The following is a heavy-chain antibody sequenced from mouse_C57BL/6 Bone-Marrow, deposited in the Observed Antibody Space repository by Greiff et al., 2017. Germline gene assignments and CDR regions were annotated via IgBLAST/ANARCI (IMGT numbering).Heavy chain of an antibody. CDR3: ARPGDPYYFDY. CDR1: GFTFSSYG. CDR2: ISSGGSYT. Sequence: EVHLVESGGDLVKPGGSLKLSCAASGFTFSSYGMSWVRQTPDKRLEWVATISSGGSYTYYPDSVKGRITISRDNANNTLYLQMRSLKSEDTAMYYCARPGDPYYFDYWGQGTTLTVSS. J-gene: IGHJ2*01. V-gene: IGHV5-6*01.